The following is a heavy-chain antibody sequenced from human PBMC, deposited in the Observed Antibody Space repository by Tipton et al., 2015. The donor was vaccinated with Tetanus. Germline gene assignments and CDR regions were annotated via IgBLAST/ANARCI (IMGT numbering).Heavy chain of an antibody. J-gene: IGHJ4*02. Sequence: SLRLSCEVSGFSFSNYRMNWVRQAPGKGLEWLSSISSTSSYIYYSDSVKGRFTVSRDNAKNSLSLQMKSLGDEDTAVYYCATGRTLDYWGQGTRVTVST. V-gene: IGHV3-21*01. CDR2: ISSTSSYI. CDR1: GFSFSNYR. CDR3: ATGRTLDY. D-gene: IGHD1-26*01.